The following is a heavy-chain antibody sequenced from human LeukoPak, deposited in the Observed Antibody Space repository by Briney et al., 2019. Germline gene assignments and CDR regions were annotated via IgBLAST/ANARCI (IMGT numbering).Heavy chain of an antibody. CDR2: IYYSGKT. CDR3: ARGGSISYYYMDV. V-gene: IGHV4-39*07. Sequence: PSETLSLTCTVSGGSISSSNYWGWIRQPPGEGLEWIGSIYYSGKTYYNLSLKSRLTISADTSKNQFSLKLSSVTAADTAVYYCARGGSISYYYMDVWGKGTTVTISS. J-gene: IGHJ6*03. D-gene: IGHD1-26*01. CDR1: GGSISSSNY.